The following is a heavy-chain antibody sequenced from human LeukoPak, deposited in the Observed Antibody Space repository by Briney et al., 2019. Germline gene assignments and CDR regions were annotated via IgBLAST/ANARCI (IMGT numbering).Heavy chain of an antibody. J-gene: IGHJ4*02. Sequence: PSETLSLTCTVSGGSISSGDYYWSWIRQPPGKGLEWIGYIYYSGSTYYNPSLKSRVTISVDTSKNQFSLKLSSVTAADTAVYYCARVSMGSGFDYWGQGTLVTVSS. CDR1: GGSISSGDYY. V-gene: IGHV4-30-4*08. CDR3: ARVSMGSGFDY. CDR2: IYYSGST. D-gene: IGHD6-19*01.